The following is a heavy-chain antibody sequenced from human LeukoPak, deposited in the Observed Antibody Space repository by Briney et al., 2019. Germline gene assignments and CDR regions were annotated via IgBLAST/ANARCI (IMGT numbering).Heavy chain of an antibody. CDR1: GLTFSTYE. Sequence: GGSLRLLCAASGLTFSTYEMNWVRQAPGKGLEGVSYIRSRGNTIHYADSVKGRFTISRDNGRNSLYLQMNSLRAEDTAVYHCVREGGGFCGGGTCSYDALDIWGEGTTVTVSS. J-gene: IGHJ3*02. V-gene: IGHV3-48*03. CDR2: IRSRGNTI. D-gene: IGHD2-15*01. CDR3: VREGGGFCGGGTCSYDALDI.